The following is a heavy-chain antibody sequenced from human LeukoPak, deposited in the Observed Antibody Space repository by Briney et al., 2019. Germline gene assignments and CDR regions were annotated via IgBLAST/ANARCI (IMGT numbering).Heavy chain of an antibody. V-gene: IGHV3-48*03. D-gene: IGHD3-10*02. CDR2: ISSSGSTT. Sequence: GGSLRLSCAASGFTFSSYEMNWVRQAPGKGLEWVSYISSSGSTTYSADPVKGRFTISRDNAKNSLYLQMNSLRAEDTAVYYCAELGITMIGGVWGKGTTVTISS. J-gene: IGHJ6*04. CDR1: GFTFSSYE. CDR3: AELGITMIGGV.